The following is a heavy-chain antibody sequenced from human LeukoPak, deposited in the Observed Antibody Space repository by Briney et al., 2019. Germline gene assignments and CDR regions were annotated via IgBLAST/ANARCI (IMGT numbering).Heavy chain of an antibody. CDR2: IEHDGSEK. CDR3: ARSSGWYGDLQH. J-gene: IGHJ1*01. D-gene: IGHD6-19*01. Sequence: GGSLRLSCAASGFTFRSYWMTWVRQAPGKGLEWVANIEHDGSEKCYVDSVKGRFTISRDNAKNSLYLQMNSLRVDDTAVYYCARSSGWYGDLQHWGQGTLVTVSS. CDR1: GFTFRSYW. V-gene: IGHV3-7*01.